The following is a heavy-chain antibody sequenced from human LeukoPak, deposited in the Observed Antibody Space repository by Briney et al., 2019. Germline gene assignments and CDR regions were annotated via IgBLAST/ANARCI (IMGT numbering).Heavy chain of an antibody. Sequence: SETLSLTCSVSGGSTSSNYWSWIRQPARKGLEWLGRVYSSGTTNYNPSLKSRVTMSLDTSKNQFSLHLSSVTAADTAMYYCVRDRSGYCSGGSCYFFDYWGQGILVTVSS. J-gene: IGHJ4*02. CDR2: VYSSGTT. D-gene: IGHD2-15*01. V-gene: IGHV4-4*07. CDR3: VRDRSGYCSGGSCYFFDY. CDR1: GGSTSSNY.